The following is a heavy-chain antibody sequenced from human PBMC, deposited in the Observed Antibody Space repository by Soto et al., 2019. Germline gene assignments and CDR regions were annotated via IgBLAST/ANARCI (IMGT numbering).Heavy chain of an antibody. J-gene: IGHJ4*02. CDR3: ATRTVVRPLDC. CDR2: MSYSGST. CDR1: GGSVRSDNYY. Sequence: QVQLQESGPGLVKPSETLSLTCTVSGGSVRSDNYYWIWIRQPPGKGLEYIGFMSYSGSTNYNPSLKSRITVAVDTARNQCSLKLSSGTAADTAVYYCATRTVVRPLDCWGPGALVTVSS. D-gene: IGHD6-6*01. V-gene: IGHV4-61*01.